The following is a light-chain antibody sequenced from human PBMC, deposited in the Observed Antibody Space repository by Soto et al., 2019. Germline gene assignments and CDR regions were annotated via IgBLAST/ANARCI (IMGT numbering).Light chain of an antibody. CDR2: GAS. CDR3: ASYGTSPKFL. V-gene: IGKV3-20*01. CDR1: QRITRNF. Sequence: EIVLTQSPATLSLSPGDGATLSCRASQRITRNFLAWYQQKPGQAPRLLIYGASGRATGIPDRFSGSGSETDFTLTISRLEPEDFAVYYCASYGTSPKFLFGHGTKVDI. J-gene: IGKJ3*01.